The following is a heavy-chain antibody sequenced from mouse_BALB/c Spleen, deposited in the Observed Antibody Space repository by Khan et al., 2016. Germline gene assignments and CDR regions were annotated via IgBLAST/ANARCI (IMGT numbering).Heavy chain of an antibody. CDR3: SRQAAYGNPGAIDY. CDR1: GYTITSDYA. J-gene: IGHJ4*01. Sequence: EVQLQESGPGLVKPSQSLSLTCTVTGYTITSDYAWNLIRQFPGNKLEWMGYIRYSGSTSYNPSPKSRITITPDTSNNQFFLQLNSVPTEDTATYYCSRQAAYGNPGAIDYWGQGTSVTVSS. V-gene: IGHV3-2*02. D-gene: IGHD2-10*02. CDR2: IRYSGST.